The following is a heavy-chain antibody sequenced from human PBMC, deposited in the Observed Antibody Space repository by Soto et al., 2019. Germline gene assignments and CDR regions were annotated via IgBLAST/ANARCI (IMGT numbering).Heavy chain of an antibody. J-gene: IGHJ5*02. CDR2: MNPNSGNT. V-gene: IGHV1-8*01. Sequence: GASVKVSCKASGYTFTSYDINWVRQATGQGLEWMGWMNPNSGNTGYAQKFQGRVTMTRNTSISTAYMELSSLRSEDTAVYYCARAGPYYYGSGSYYNHFRFNWFDPWGQGTLVTVSS. CDR1: GYTFTSYD. CDR3: ARAGPYYYGSGSYYNHFRFNWFDP. D-gene: IGHD3-10*01.